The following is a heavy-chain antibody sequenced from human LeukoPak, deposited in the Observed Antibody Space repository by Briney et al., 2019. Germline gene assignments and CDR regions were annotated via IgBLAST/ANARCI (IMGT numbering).Heavy chain of an antibody. CDR3: ARGHSRLEMATAGGDY. V-gene: IGHV3-74*01. D-gene: IGHD5-24*01. J-gene: IGHJ4*02. CDR2: INSDGSNT. Sequence: GGSLRLSCAASGFTFSTYWMHWVRQAPGKGLVWVSRINSDGSNTNYADSVKGRFTISRDNAKNTLYLQMDSLRAEDTAVYYCARGHSRLEMATAGGDYWGQGTLVTVSS. CDR1: GFTFSTYW.